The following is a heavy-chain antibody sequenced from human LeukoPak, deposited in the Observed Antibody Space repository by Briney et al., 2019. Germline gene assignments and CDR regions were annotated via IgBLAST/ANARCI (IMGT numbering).Heavy chain of an antibody. D-gene: IGHD4-17*01. J-gene: IGHJ6*02. Sequence: PSETLSLTCTVSGGSISSYYWSWIRQPPGKGLEWIGYIYYSGSTNYNPSPKSRVTISVDTSKNQFSLKLSSVTAADTAVYYCARTNYGDKKASYGMDVWGQGTTVTVSS. CDR1: GGSISSYY. CDR3: ARTNYGDKKASYGMDV. CDR2: IYYSGST. V-gene: IGHV4-59*01.